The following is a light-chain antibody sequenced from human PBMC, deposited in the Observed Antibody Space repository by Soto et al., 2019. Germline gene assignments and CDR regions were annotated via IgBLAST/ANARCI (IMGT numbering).Light chain of an antibody. CDR2: AAS. V-gene: IGKV1-39*01. CDR1: QSISNF. Sequence: IQMIQDPSSLSASVGDRVTMTCRASQSISNFVNWYQQKPGKAPKVLIYAASTLLSGVPTRFSGSGSGTEFTLTISSLQPEDFATYYCQQSYSTPLYTFGQGTKLEIE. J-gene: IGKJ2*01. CDR3: QQSYSTPLYT.